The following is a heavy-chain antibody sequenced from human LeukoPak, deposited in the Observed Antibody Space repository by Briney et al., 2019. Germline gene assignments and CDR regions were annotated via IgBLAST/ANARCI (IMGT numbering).Heavy chain of an antibody. Sequence: GGSLRLSCAASGFIFSSYAVSWVHQAPGKGLEWVSAISGSGGSTYYADSVKGRFTISRDNSKNTLYLQMNSLRAEDTAVYYCAKAPPSGFDYWGQGTLVTVSS. CDR1: GFIFSSYA. J-gene: IGHJ4*02. D-gene: IGHD6-25*01. V-gene: IGHV3-23*01. CDR3: AKAPPSGFDY. CDR2: ISGSGGST.